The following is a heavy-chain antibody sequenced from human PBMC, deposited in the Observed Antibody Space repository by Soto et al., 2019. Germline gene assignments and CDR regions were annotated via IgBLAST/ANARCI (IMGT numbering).Heavy chain of an antibody. CDR1: GFTFSSYA. CDR2: VWSDGNNR. D-gene: IGHD7-27*01. V-gene: IGHV3-33*01. Sequence: PGGSLRLSCAASGFTFSSYAMHWVRQAPGKGLEWLAIVWSDGNNRFYADSVKGRFTISRDNSKNTLFLQMNSLRADDTAVYYCARRATPGSGMDAWGQGTTVTVSS. CDR3: ARRATPGSGMDA. J-gene: IGHJ6*02.